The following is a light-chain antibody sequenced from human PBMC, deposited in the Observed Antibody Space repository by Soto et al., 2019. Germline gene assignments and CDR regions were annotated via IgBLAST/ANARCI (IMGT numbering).Light chain of an antibody. CDR3: QQFVHSLLS. V-gene: IGKV3-20*01. J-gene: IGKJ3*01. Sequence: ESVLTQSPGTLSLSPGERATLSCRASQSVSSKSLAWYQQNPGQAPRLLIYGASSRATGIPDRFSGSGSVTALTLTISGLEPEDFALYYCQQFVHSLLSFGHGTKVDIK. CDR1: QSVSSKS. CDR2: GAS.